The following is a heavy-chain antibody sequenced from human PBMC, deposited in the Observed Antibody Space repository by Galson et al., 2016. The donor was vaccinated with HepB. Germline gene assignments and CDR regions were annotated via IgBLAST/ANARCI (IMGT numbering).Heavy chain of an antibody. CDR2: TYYSSRWNN. CDR1: GDSVSSNGVA. CDR3: ARGRNSAFDS. J-gene: IGHJ4*02. Sequence: CAISGDSVSSNGVAWNWIRQSPSRGLEWLGRTYYSSRWNNDYSASVKSRLTINLDTPNNLFSLQLSSVTPEDTAVYYCARGRNSAFDSWGQGTLVTVSS. V-gene: IGHV6-1*01. D-gene: IGHD1-14*01.